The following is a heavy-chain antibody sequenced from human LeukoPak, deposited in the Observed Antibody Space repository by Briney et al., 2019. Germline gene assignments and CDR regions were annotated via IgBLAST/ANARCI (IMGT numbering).Heavy chain of an antibody. D-gene: IGHD6-6*01. CDR3: AKDVDAVAAPFNGWFDP. V-gene: IGHV1-2*02. Sequence: GASVKVSCKASGYTFTGYYMHWVRQAPGQGLEWMGWINPNSGGTNYAQKFQGRVTMTRDTSITTAYMELSRLTSDDTAVYYCAKDVDAVAAPFNGWFDPWGQGTLVTVSS. J-gene: IGHJ5*02. CDR2: INPNSGGT. CDR1: GYTFTGYY.